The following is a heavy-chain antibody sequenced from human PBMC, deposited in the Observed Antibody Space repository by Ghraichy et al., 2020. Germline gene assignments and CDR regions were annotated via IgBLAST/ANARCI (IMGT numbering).Heavy chain of an antibody. J-gene: IGHJ2*01. CDR3: ANVEMATEGWYFDL. CDR1: GGSISSYY. Sequence: SETLSLTCTVSGGSISSYYWSWIRQPPGKGLEWIGYIYYSGSTNYNPSLKSRVTISVDTSKNQFSLKLSSVTAADTAVYYCANVEMATEGWYFDLWGRGTLVTVSS. D-gene: IGHD5-24*01. V-gene: IGHV4-59*01. CDR2: IYYSGST.